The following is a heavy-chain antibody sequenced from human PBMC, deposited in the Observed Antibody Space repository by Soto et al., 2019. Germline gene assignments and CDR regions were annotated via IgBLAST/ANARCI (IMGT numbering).Heavy chain of an antibody. CDR3: AKDRANYDFWSPTGY. J-gene: IGHJ4*02. CDR2: ISYDGSNK. CDR1: GFTFSSYG. V-gene: IGHV3-30*18. D-gene: IGHD3-3*01. Sequence: GGSLRLSCAASGFTFSSYGMHWVRQAPGKGLEWVAVISYDGSNKYYADSVKGRFTISRDNSKNTLYLQMNSLRAEDTAVYYCAKDRANYDFWSPTGYWGQGXLVTVYS.